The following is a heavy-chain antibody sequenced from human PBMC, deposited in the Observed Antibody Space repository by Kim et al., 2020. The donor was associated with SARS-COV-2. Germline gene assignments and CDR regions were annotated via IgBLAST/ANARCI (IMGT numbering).Heavy chain of an antibody. J-gene: IGHJ4*02. CDR2: ISSSGSYI. CDR1: GFTFSSYS. V-gene: IGHV3-21*01. Sequence: GGSLRLSCAASGFTFSSYSMNWVRQAPGKGLEWVSSISSSGSYIYYADSVKGRFTISRDNAKNSLYLQMNSPRAEDTAVYYCARGSGLWFGDSYDDYWGQGTLVTVAS. D-gene: IGHD3-10*01. CDR3: ARGSGLWFGDSYDDY.